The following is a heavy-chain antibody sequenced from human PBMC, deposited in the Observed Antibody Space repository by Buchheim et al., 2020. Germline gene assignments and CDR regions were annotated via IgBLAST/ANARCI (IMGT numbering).Heavy chain of an antibody. Sequence: EVQLVESGGGLVQTGGSLRLSCAGSGFTFGDYNMNWVRQAPGKGLEWISYISSGSSTIYYADSVKGRFTISRDNVKNTLYLQMSSLRAEDTAVYYCAREMFTSKWHSSPNCWGQGTL. D-gene: IGHD2-2*01. CDR2: ISSGSSTI. CDR3: AREMFTSKWHSSPNC. J-gene: IGHJ4*02. V-gene: IGHV3-48*01. CDR1: GFTFGDYN.